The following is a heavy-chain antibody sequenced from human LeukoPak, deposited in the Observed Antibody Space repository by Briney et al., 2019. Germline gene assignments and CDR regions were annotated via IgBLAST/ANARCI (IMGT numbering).Heavy chain of an antibody. Sequence: GGSLRLSCAASGFTFSSYGMNWVRQAPGKGLEWVAILNQDGSEKYYVDSVKGRFTISRDNAENSLYLQMNSLGVEDTAIYYCARRRGDVWGQGTTVTVSS. CDR1: GFTFSSYG. J-gene: IGHJ6*02. CDR3: ARRRGDV. V-gene: IGHV3-7*05. CDR2: LNQDGSEK.